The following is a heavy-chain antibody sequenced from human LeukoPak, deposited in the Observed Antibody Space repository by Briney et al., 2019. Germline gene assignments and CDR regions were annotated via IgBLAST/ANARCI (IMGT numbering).Heavy chain of an antibody. V-gene: IGHV3-11*01. J-gene: IGHJ4*02. CDR2: ISSSGSTL. Sequence: GGSLRLSCAASGFTFSDYYMSWIRQAPGKGLEWVSYISSSGSTLYYADSVKGRFTISRDNAKNSLFLQMNSLRAEDTAVYYCARYNSSGYFPDYWGQGTLVTVSS. CDR1: GFTFSDYY. CDR3: ARYNSSGYFPDY. D-gene: IGHD3-22*01.